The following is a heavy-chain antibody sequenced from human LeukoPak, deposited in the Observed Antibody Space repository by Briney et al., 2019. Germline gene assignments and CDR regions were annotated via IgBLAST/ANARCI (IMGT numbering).Heavy chain of an antibody. V-gene: IGHV1-8*01. D-gene: IGHD6-13*01. J-gene: IGHJ4*02. Sequence: ASVKVSCKASGYTFTSYDINWVRQATGQGLEWMGWMNPNSGNTGYAQKFQGRVTMTRNTSISTAYMELSSLRSEDTAVYYCARRNWGIAAADHWGQGTLVTVSS. CDR1: GYTFTSYD. CDR2: MNPNSGNT. CDR3: ARRNWGIAAADH.